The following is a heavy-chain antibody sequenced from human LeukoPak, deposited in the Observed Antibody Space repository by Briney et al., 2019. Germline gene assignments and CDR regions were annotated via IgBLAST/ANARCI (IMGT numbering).Heavy chain of an antibody. CDR3: ARGDRAFDV. CDR2: ISTDNGDT. CDR1: GGTFSSYA. J-gene: IGHJ3*01. Sequence: ASVKVSCKASGGTFSSYAITWVRQAPGQGLERTGRISTDNGDTTYAQKFQGRVTMTTDTISTTVYMELRSLRFDDTAVYYCARGDRAFDVWGQGTMVTVSS. V-gene: IGHV1-18*01. D-gene: IGHD2-21*02.